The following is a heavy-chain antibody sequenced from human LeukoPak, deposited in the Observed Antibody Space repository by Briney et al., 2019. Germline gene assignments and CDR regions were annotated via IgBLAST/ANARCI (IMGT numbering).Heavy chain of an antibody. J-gene: IGHJ4*02. V-gene: IGHV3-23*01. D-gene: IGHD3-22*01. CDR2: ITSRGEST. CDR1: GFTFSIYA. Sequence: GGSLRLSCAASGFTFSIYAMSWVRQAPGKGLQWVSSITSRGESTWYVDSVKGRFTITRDNSENTLYLQMHSLRGEDTAVYYCARDRPNYYGSDGHYYRRDGDYWGRGTLVSVSS. CDR3: ARDRPNYYGSDGHYYRRDGDY.